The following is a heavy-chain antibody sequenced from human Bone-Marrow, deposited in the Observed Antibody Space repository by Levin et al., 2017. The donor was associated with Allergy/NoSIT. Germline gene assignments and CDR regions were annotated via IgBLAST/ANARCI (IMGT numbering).Heavy chain of an antibody. CDR2: IFHTGST. D-gene: IGHD5-12*01. J-gene: IGHJ4*02. Sequence: SETLSLTCAVSGASISSRNWWSWVRQPPGKGLEWIGKIFHTGSTNYNPSLRSRVTMSVDKSKNHFSLILSSVTAADTAVYYCARAPYSGYDYWGQGTLVTVSS. CDR3: ARAPYSGYDY. V-gene: IGHV4-4*02. CDR1: GASISSRNW.